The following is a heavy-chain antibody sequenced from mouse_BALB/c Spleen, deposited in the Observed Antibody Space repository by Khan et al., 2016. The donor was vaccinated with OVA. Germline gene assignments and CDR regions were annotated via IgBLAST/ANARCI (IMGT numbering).Heavy chain of an antibody. CDR1: GFSLTSHG. CDR2: IWAGGST. V-gene: IGHV2-9*02. CDR3: SRNREPDYFDY. J-gene: IGHJ2*01. Sequence: QVQLKESGPGLVAPSQSLSITCTVSGFSLTSHGVHWVRQPPGKGLEWLGVIWAGGSTNYNSALMSRLSISKDSSKSQVFLKMNSLQTDDTAMYYCSRNREPDYFDYWGQGTTLTVSS.